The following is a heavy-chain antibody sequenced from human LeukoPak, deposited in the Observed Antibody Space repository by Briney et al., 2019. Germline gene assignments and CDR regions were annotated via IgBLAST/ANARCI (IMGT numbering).Heavy chain of an antibody. J-gene: IGHJ3*02. D-gene: IGHD6-19*01. CDR2: FDPEDGET. Sequence: GASVKVSCKVSGYTLTELSMHWVRQAPGKGLEWMGGFDPEDGETIYAQKFQGRVTITADKSTSTAYMELSSLRSEDTAVYYCAREESSGWYEGGAFDIWGQGTMVTVSS. V-gene: IGHV1-24*01. CDR1: GYTLTELS. CDR3: AREESSGWYEGGAFDI.